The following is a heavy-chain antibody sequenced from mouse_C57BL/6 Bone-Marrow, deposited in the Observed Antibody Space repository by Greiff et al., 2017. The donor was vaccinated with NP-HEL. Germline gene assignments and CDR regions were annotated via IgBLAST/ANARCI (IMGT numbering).Heavy chain of an antibody. CDR3: VRDPYYYGSSWDYAMDY. J-gene: IGHJ4*01. Sequence: EVQRVESGGGLVQPKGSLKLSCAASGFTFNTYAMHWVRQAPGKGLEWVARIRSKSSNYATYYADSVKDRFTISRDDSQSMLYLQMNNLKTEDTAMYYCVRDPYYYGSSWDYAMDYWGQGTSVTVSS. CDR1: GFTFNTYA. CDR2: IRSKSSNYAT. D-gene: IGHD1-1*01. V-gene: IGHV10-3*01.